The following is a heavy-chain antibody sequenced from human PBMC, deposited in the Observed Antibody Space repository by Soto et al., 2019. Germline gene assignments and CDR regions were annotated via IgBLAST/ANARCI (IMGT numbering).Heavy chain of an antibody. J-gene: IGHJ6*02. V-gene: IGHV4-59*01. CDR2: IYYSGST. CDR3: ATRGSRINYRMDV. CDR1: GGSIRSYY. D-gene: IGHD3-10*01. Sequence: QVQLQESGPGLVKPSETLSLTCTVSGGSIRSYYWSWIRQPPGKRLEWIGYIYYSGSTNYNPSLKSRVTISVHTSKNQLSLKLSSVTAADVAIPYCATRGSRINYRMDVWGQGTTVTVSS.